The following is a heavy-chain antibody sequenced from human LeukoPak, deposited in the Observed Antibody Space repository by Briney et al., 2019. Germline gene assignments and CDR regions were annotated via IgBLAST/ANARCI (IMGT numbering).Heavy chain of an antibody. CDR2: IYYSGST. Sequence: SETLSLTCTVSGASVSSYYWSWIRQPPGKGLEWIGYIYYSGSTNYNPSLKSRVTISVDTSKNQFSLKLSSVTAADTAVYYCARKRDTSGHRSFDYWGQGTLVTVSS. CDR3: ARKRDTSGHRSFDY. V-gene: IGHV4-59*02. D-gene: IGHD3-22*01. J-gene: IGHJ4*02. CDR1: GASVSSYY.